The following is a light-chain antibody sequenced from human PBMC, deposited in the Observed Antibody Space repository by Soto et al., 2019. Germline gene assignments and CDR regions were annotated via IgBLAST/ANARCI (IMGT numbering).Light chain of an antibody. J-gene: IGKJ1*01. Sequence: DIQMTQSPSTLSASVGDRVTITCRASQGIGTWLAWYQQKPGKAPNLLIYKASSLQSGVPSRFSGSGSGTEFTLTINSLQPDDFATYYCHQYHRYSWTFGQGTKVDIK. CDR2: KAS. CDR1: QGIGTW. V-gene: IGKV1-5*03. CDR3: HQYHRYSWT.